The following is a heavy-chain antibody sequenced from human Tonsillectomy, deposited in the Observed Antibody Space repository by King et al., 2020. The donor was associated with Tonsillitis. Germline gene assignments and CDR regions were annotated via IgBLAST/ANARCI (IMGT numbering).Heavy chain of an antibody. V-gene: IGHV3-74*01. CDR2: INSDATST. CDR1: GFSFSSYW. CDR3: ARVSFSGWYPGY. J-gene: IGHJ4*02. Sequence: VQLVESGGDLIQPGGSLRLSCAASGFSFSSYWMHWVRQAPGKGLVWVARINSDATSTGYADSVKGRFTISRDNAENTLYLQMNSLRAEDTAVYYCARVSFSGWYPGYWGQGTLVTVSS. D-gene: IGHD6-19*01.